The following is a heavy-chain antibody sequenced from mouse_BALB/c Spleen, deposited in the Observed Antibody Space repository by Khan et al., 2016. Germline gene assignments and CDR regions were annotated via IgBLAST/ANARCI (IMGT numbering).Heavy chain of an antibody. Sequence: QVRLQQSGAELMKPGASVKISCKATGYTFSRYWIEWIKERPGHGLEWIGEILPGSGTINYNDKFKDKATFTAETSSNTAYIHLSSLTSEDSAVYYCARGTYWGQGTLVTVSA. CDR2: ILPGSGTI. J-gene: IGHJ3*01. V-gene: IGHV1-9*01. CDR1: GYTFSRYW. CDR3: ARGTY.